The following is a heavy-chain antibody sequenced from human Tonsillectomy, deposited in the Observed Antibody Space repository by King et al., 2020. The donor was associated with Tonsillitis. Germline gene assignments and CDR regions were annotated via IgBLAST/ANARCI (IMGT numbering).Heavy chain of an antibody. CDR1: GGSISSSDYS. D-gene: IGHD3-22*01. V-gene: IGHV4-30-4*07. J-gene: IGHJ4*02. Sequence: VQLQESGPGLVKPSQTLSLTCAVSGGSISSSDYSWSWIRQPPGKGLEWIGYIYYSGSTYYNPSLKSRVTISVDTSKNQFSLKLSSVTAADTAVYYCARVFDYYDSSGYYSNCFDYWGQGTQVTVSS. CDR3: ARVFDYYDSSGYYSNCFDY. CDR2: IYYSGST.